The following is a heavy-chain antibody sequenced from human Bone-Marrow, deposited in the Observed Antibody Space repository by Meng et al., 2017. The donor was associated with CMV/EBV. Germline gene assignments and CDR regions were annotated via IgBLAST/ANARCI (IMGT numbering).Heavy chain of an antibody. Sequence: GGSLRLSCIASGFTFGDYTITWVRQAPGKGLEWVGFIRSKAYGGTTEYAASVKGRFSISRDDSKSISYLQMNSLKTEDTAVYYCTRLSYCGGDCYRGPIDYWGQGTLVTVPS. J-gene: IGHJ4*02. CDR3: TRLSYCGGDCYRGPIDY. CDR2: IRSKAYGGTT. D-gene: IGHD2-21*01. V-gene: IGHV3-49*04. CDR1: GFTFGDYT.